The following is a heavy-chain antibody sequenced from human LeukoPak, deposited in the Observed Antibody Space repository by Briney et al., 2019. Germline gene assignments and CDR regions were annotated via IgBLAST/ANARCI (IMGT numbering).Heavy chain of an antibody. CDR2: ISYGGSNK. D-gene: IGHD3-10*01. CDR3: AKQGHYYGSGSSFNGYYFDY. J-gene: IGHJ4*02. CDR1: GFTFSSYS. V-gene: IGHV3-30*18. Sequence: GGSLRLSCAASGFTFSSYSMHWVRQAPGKGLEWVAVISYGGSNKYYEDSVKGRFTISRDNSKNTLYLQMNSLTAEDTAVYYCAKQGHYYGSGSSFNGYYFDYWGQETLVTVSS.